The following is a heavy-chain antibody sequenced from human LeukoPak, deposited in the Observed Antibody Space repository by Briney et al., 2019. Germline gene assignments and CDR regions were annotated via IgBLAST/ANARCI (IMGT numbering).Heavy chain of an antibody. CDR1: GFTVSSNY. J-gene: IGHJ4*02. D-gene: IGHD6-19*01. CDR3: AKESSGWSNGDY. CDR2: VYIGGTT. V-gene: IGHV3-53*01. Sequence: GGSLRLSCVGSGFTVSSNYMNWVRQAPGKGLEWVSVVYIGGTTYYADSVKGRFTISRDNSKNTLYLQMNSLRAEDTAVYYCAKESSGWSNGDYWGQGTLVTVSS.